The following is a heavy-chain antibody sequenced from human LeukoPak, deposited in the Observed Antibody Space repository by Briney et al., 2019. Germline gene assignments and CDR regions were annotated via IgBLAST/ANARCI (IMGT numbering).Heavy chain of an antibody. D-gene: IGHD3-22*01. CDR3: ARLRRNSDRSGYYYYYDY. CDR1: RYTFNRSS. Sequence: PGGSLRLSCAASRYTFNRSSINWLRQAPGKGLEWVSSISVGSNYIYYADSVRGRFSISRDDARNSLYLQMDSLRGDDTAVYYCARLRRNSDRSGYYYYYDYWGQGTLVTVSS. J-gene: IGHJ4*02. V-gene: IGHV3-21*01. CDR2: ISVGSNYI.